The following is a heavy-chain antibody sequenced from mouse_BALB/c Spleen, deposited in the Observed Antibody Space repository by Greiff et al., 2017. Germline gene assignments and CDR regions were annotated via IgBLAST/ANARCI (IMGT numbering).Heavy chain of an antibody. CDR3: ARQRDYFDY. CDR2: ISSGGGST. CDR1: GFAFSSYD. J-gene: IGHJ2*01. V-gene: IGHV5-12-1*01. Sequence: DVHLVESGGGLVKPGGSLKLSCAASGFAFSSYDMSWVRQTLEKRLEWVAYISSGGGSTYYPDTVKGRFTISRDNAKNTLYLQMSSLKSEDTAMYYCARQRDYFDYWGQGTTLTVSS.